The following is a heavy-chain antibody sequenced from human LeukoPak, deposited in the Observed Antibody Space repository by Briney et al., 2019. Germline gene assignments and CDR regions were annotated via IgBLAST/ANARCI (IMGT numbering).Heavy chain of an antibody. V-gene: IGHV3-21*06. D-gene: IGHD5-12*01. J-gene: IGHJ3*02. CDR3: ARDKGLAIRAYDI. Sequence: PGGSLRLSCVASGFTFSTDNMNWVRQAPGKGLDWVAFIDAGGSYIQYADSVKGRFIISGDNAQNSLFLEVNSLRVEDTAVYYCARDKGLAIRAYDIWGQGTMVTVSS. CDR1: GFTFSTDN. CDR2: IDAGGSYI.